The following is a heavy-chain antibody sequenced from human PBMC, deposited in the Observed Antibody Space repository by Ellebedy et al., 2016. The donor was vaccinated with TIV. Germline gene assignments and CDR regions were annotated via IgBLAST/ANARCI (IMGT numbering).Heavy chain of an antibody. CDR1: GFTFNDYY. Sequence: GESLKISXAASGFTFNDYYMSWIRQAPGKGLEWVSYISYSSSYTNYADSVKGRFTISRDNAKNSLYLQMNSLRAEDTALYYCAKDIGQQVVPASGCVYWGQGTLVTVSS. V-gene: IGHV3-11*05. D-gene: IGHD6-6*01. J-gene: IGHJ4*02. CDR2: ISYSSSYT. CDR3: AKDIGQQVVPASGCVY.